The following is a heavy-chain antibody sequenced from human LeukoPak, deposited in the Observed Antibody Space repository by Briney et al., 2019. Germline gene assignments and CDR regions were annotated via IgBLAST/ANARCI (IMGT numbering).Heavy chain of an antibody. D-gene: IGHD3-22*01. CDR3: AVQITMIVVVPYFDY. CDR2: ISGTGTTI. Sequence: GGSLRLSCAASGLTFSDYYMTSIRQAPGKGLEWVSSISGTGTTIYSADSVRGRFTVSRDNARNSLFLHMNSLRAEDTAVYYCAVQITMIVVVPYFDYWGQGILVTVSS. V-gene: IGHV3-11*04. J-gene: IGHJ4*02. CDR1: GLTFSDYY.